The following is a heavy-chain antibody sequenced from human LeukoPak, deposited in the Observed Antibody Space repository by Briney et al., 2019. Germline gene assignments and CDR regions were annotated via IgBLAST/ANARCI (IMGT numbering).Heavy chain of an antibody. V-gene: IGHV3-23*01. CDR1: GITISNYG. J-gene: IGHJ4*02. CDR2: ISDSGGST. D-gene: IGHD3-22*01. CDR3: ATRGVVIRVILVGFHKQAYYFDS. Sequence: GGSLRLSCAASGITISNYGMSWVRQAPGKGLEWLSGISDSGGSTTYADSVRGLFTISRDHPKNTLFLQMNSRRVEDTAVYFCATRGVVIRVILVGFHKQAYYFDSWGQGALVTVSS.